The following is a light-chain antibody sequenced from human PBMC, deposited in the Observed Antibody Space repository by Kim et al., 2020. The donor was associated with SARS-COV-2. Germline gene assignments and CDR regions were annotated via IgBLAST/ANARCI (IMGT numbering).Light chain of an antibody. CDR1: SSDIGGYNY. CDR2: DVT. Sequence: GQSITISCTGTSSDIGGYNYVSWYQQHPGKAPKLLIYDVTKWPSGVSNRFSGSKSGNTASLTISGLHAEDEADYYCSSYTSSKTWVFGGGTRLTVL. V-gene: IGLV2-14*03. J-gene: IGLJ3*02. CDR3: SSYTSSKTWV.